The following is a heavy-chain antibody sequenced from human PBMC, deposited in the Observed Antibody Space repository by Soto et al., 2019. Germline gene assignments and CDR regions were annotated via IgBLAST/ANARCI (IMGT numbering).Heavy chain of an antibody. V-gene: IGHV3-30-3*01. CDR3: ARAMDAAMASKDNWFDP. J-gene: IGHJ5*02. D-gene: IGHD5-18*01. CDR1: GFTFRSYH. Sequence: HPGGSLRLSCAASGFTFRSYHMHWVRQAPGKGPEWVASISYDENNKYYTDSVKGRFTISRDNSKNSLYLQMNSLRAEDTAVYYCARAMDAAMASKDNWFDPWGQGTLVTVSS. CDR2: ISYDENNK.